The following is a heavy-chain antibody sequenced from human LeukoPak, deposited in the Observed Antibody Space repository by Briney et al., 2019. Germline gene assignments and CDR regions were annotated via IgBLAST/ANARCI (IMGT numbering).Heavy chain of an antibody. D-gene: IGHD4-17*01. CDR3: AREADYGDYLIFDY. Sequence: SETLSLTCTVSGGSISSYYWSWIRQPPGKGLEWIGYIYYSGSTNYNPSLKSRVTISVDTSKNQFSLKLSSETAADTAVYYCAREADYGDYLIFDYWGQGTLVTVSS. J-gene: IGHJ4*02. CDR1: GGSISSYY. V-gene: IGHV4-59*01. CDR2: IYYSGST.